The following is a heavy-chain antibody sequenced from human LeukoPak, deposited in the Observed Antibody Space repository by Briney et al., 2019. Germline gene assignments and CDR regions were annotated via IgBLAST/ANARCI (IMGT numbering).Heavy chain of an antibody. J-gene: IGHJ6*03. CDR3: ATVAYSSGWHPDYYYDYMDV. V-gene: IGHV7-4-1*02. D-gene: IGHD6-19*01. CDR2: INTNTVNP. CDR1: GYTFTRYA. Sequence: ASVKVSCKASGYTFTRYAMNWVRQAPGQGLEWMGWINTNTVNPTYAQDFTGRFVFSLDTSVSTAYLQISSLKAEDTAVYYCATVAYSSGWHPDYYYDYMDVWGKGTTVTVSS.